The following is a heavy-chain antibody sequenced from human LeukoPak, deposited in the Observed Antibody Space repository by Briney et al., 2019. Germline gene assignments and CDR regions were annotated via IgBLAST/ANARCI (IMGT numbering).Heavy chain of an antibody. CDR1: GFTFSSYS. D-gene: IGHD3-22*01. Sequence: GGSLRLSCAASGFTFSSYSMNWVRQAPGKGLEWVSSISSSSSYIYYADSVKGRFTISRDNAKNSLYLQMNSLRAEDMALYYCAKDHRPYYDSSGYYDYWGQGTLVTVSS. CDR3: AKDHRPYYDSSGYYDY. J-gene: IGHJ4*02. CDR2: ISSSSSYI. V-gene: IGHV3-21*04.